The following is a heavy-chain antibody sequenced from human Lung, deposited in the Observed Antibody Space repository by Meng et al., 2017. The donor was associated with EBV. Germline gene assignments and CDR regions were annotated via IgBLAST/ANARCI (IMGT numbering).Heavy chain of an antibody. CDR2: IYHSGST. D-gene: IGHD2-21*02. CDR1: GGSLSSRNW. Sequence: QGRLQESGPGLVKPSGTRSPPCAVSGGSLSSRNWWSWVRQPPGKGLEWIGEIYHSGSTNYNPSLKSRVTISVDESKNQFSLRLSSVTAADTAVYYCARVGAYCGGDCYHPRWGQGTLVTVSS. J-gene: IGHJ4*02. CDR3: ARVGAYCGGDCYHPR. V-gene: IGHV4-4*02.